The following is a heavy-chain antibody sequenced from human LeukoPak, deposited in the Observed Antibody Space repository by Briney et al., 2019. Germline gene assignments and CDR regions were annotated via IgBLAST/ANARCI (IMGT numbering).Heavy chain of an antibody. J-gene: IGHJ4*02. V-gene: IGHV3-7*01. CDR1: GFTFSSYW. Sequence: GGSLRLSCAASGFTFSSYWMSWVRQAPGKGLEWVANIKQDGSEKYYVDSVKGRFTISRDNAKNPLYLQMNSLRAEDTAVYYCARDPSDSSSWYWNYWGQGTLVTVSS. CDR3: ARDPSDSSSWYWNY. CDR2: IKQDGSEK. D-gene: IGHD6-13*01.